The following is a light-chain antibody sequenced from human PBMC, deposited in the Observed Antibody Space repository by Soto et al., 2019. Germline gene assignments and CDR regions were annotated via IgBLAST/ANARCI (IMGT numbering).Light chain of an antibody. J-gene: IGKJ4*01. CDR2: GAS. CDR3: PQYHTWQMS. V-gene: IGKV3-15*01. CDR1: QGVSRK. Sequence: DIVMTQSPASPSVAPVESVTFSSRASQGVSRKLAWYQHKPGQAPRLLISGASTGGTGIPARFSGSGSGTESTLTISSLQSEDCASYYCPQYHTWQMSFCGGTKGDI.